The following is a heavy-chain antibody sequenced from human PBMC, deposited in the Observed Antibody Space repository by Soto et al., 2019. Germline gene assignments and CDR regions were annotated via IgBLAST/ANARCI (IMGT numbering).Heavy chain of an antibody. CDR1: GFTFSSYG. D-gene: IGHD6-13*01. V-gene: IGHV3-33*01. Sequence: QVQLVESGGGVVQPGRSLRLSCAASGFTFSSYGMHWVRQAPGKGLEWVAVVWYDGGTKYYADSVKGRFTISRDNYKNTLYLEMSSLRTEDTAVYYCARRLFPAAAGSPYYGMDVWGQGTTITVS. CDR2: VWYDGGTK. CDR3: ARRLFPAAAGSPYYGMDV. J-gene: IGHJ6*02.